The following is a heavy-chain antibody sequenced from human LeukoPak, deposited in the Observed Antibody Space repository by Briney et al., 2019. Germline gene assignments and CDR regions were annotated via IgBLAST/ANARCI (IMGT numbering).Heavy chain of an antibody. V-gene: IGHV4-39*01. CDR1: GGSISSGSYY. CDR3: ARPRDPGNWFDP. Sequence: SETLSLTCTVSGGSISSGSYYWGWIRQPPGKGLEWIGSIYYSGSTYYNPSLKSRVTISVDTSKNQFSLRLSSVTAADTAVYYCARPRDPGNWFDPWGQGTLVTVSS. CDR2: IYYSGST. J-gene: IGHJ5*02.